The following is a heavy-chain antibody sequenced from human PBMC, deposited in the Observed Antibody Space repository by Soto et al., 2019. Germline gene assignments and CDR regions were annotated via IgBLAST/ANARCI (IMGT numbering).Heavy chain of an antibody. Sequence: EVQLVESGGGLVQPGGSLRLSCAASGFTFSNHWMHWVRPAPGKGLVWVSRINSDGSTTTYADSVKGRFTIFRHNAKNTLYLQLNSLRAEDTALYYCARGYSSGPDYWGQGTLVTVSS. CDR2: INSDGSTT. V-gene: IGHV3-74*01. D-gene: IGHD3-22*01. J-gene: IGHJ4*02. CDR1: GFTFSNHW. CDR3: ARGYSSGPDY.